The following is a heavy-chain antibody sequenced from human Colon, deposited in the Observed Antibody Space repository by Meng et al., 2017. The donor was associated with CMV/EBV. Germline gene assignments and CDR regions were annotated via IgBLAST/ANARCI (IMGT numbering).Heavy chain of an antibody. V-gene: IGHV4-34*01. D-gene: IGHD3-10*01. CDR1: GGSFSGYY. Sequence: QVPLQQWGAGLSKPSESLSLACAVYGGSFSGYYWSWIRQPPGKGLEWIGEINHSGSTNYNPSLKSRVTISVDTSKNQFSLKLSSVTAADTAVYYCARGLYGSGRHQIDYWGQGTLVTVSS. J-gene: IGHJ4*02. CDR2: INHSGST. CDR3: ARGLYGSGRHQIDY.